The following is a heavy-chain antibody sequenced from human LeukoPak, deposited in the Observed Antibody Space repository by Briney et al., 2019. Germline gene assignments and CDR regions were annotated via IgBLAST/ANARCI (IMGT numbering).Heavy chain of an antibody. J-gene: IGHJ6*02. D-gene: IGHD3-16*01. Sequence: SSVKVSCKASGGTFDSYALTWVRQAPGQAREWMGRIIPILDITIYAQKFQGRVTITGDSSTSTAYIELSSLSSEDTAVYYCARDQGLIDPPPHRLDVWGQGTTVTVSS. V-gene: IGHV1-69*04. CDR1: GGTFDSYA. CDR2: IIPILDIT. CDR3: ARDQGLIDPPPHRLDV.